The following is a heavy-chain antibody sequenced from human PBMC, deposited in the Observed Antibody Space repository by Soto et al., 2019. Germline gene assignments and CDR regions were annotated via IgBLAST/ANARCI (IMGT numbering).Heavy chain of an antibody. CDR1: GGSFSCYY. V-gene: IGHV4-34*01. CDR2: INHSGST. Sequence: SETLSLTCAVYGGSFSCYYWSWIRQPPGKGLEWIGEINHSGSTNYNPSLKSRVTISVDTSKNQFSLKLSSVTAADTAVYYCARGVSIVVVTGYYYYYGMDVWGQGTTVTSP. CDR3: ARGVSIVVVTGYYYYYGMDV. D-gene: IGHD2-21*02. J-gene: IGHJ6*02.